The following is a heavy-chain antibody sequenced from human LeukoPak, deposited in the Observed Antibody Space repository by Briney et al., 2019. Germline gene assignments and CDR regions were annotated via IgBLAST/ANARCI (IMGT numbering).Heavy chain of an antibody. CDR3: AKDGDSSGWYYFDY. CDR1: GXTFSRYG. V-gene: IGHV3-30*18. D-gene: IGHD6-19*01. J-gene: IGHJ4*02. CDR2: ISYDGSNK. Sequence: GRSLRLSCAASGXTFSRYGMHWVRQAPGKGLEWVAVISYDGSNKYYADSVKGRFTISRDNSKNTLYLQMNSLRAEDTAVYYCAKDGDSSGWYYFDYWGQGTLVTVSS.